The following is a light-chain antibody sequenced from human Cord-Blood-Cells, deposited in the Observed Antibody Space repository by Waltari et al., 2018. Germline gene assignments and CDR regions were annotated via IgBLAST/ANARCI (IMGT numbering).Light chain of an antibody. CDR3: QQYNSYSPWT. CDR2: DAS. CDR1: QSISSW. J-gene: IGKJ1*01. V-gene: IGKV1-5*01. Sequence: DIQMTQSPSTLSASVGDRVTIPCRVSQSISSWLAWYQQKPGKAPKLLIYDASSLESGVPSRFSGSGSGTEFTLTISSLQPDDFATYYCQQYNSYSPWTFGQGTKVEIK.